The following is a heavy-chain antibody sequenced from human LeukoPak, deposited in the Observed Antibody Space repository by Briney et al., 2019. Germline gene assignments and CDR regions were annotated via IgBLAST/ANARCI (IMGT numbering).Heavy chain of an antibody. J-gene: IGHJ5*02. D-gene: IGHD2-2*02. Sequence: PSETLSLTCTVSGGSISSYYWSWIRQPPGKGLEWIGYIYYSGSTNYNPSLKSRATISVNTSKNQFPLKLSSVTAADTAVYYCARGEYQLLYGLFDPWGQGTLVTVSS. CDR1: GGSISSYY. CDR2: IYYSGST. V-gene: IGHV4-59*01. CDR3: ARGEYQLLYGLFDP.